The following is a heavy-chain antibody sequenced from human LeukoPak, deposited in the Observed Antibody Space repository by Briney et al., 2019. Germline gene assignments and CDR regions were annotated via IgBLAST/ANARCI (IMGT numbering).Heavy chain of an antibody. CDR3: ATGWSGYYWTT. D-gene: IGHD3-3*01. CDR2: IYHSGST. V-gene: IGHV4-4*07. J-gene: IGHJ5*02. Sequence: SETLSLTCTVSGGSISSYYWSWIRQPAGKGLEWIGSIYHSGSTYYNTSLKSRVTISVDTSKNQFSLKLNSVTAADTAVYYCATGWSGYYWTTWGQGTLVAVSS. CDR1: GGSISSYY.